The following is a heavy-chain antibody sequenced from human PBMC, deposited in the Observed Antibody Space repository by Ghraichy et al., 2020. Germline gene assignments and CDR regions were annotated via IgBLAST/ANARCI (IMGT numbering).Heavy chain of an antibody. J-gene: IGHJ4*02. CDR2: ISAYNGNT. D-gene: IGHD3-10*01. Sequence: ASVKVSCKASGYTFTSYGISWVRQAPGQGLEWMGWISAYNGNTNYAQKLQGRVTMTTDTSTSTAYMELRSLRSDDTAVYYCAREGAYYYGSGSYSLDYWGQGTLVSVSS. CDR1: GYTFTSYG. CDR3: AREGAYYYGSGSYSLDY. V-gene: IGHV1-18*04.